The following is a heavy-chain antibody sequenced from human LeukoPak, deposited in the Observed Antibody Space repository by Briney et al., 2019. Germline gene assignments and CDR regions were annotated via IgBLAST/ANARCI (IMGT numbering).Heavy chain of an antibody. V-gene: IGHV3-9*01. Sequence: GGSLRLSCAASGFTFDDYAMHWVRQAPGKGLEWVSGISWNSGSIGYADSVKGRFTISRDNAKNSLYLQINSLRAEDTALYYCAKDISTTVTTGLGYWGQGTLVTVSS. CDR1: GFTFDDYA. J-gene: IGHJ4*02. CDR3: AKDISTTVTTGLGY. CDR2: ISWNSGSI. D-gene: IGHD4-17*01.